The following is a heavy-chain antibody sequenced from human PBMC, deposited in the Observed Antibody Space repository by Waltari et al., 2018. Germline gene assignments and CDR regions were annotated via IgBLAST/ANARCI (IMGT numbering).Heavy chain of an antibody. CDR2: IYTSGST. CDR1: GGSISSGSYY. Sequence: QVQLQESGPGLVKPSQTLSLTCTVSGGSISSGSYYWSWIRQPAGKGLEWIGRIYTSGSTNYNPSLKSRVTISVDTSKNQFSLKLSSVTAADTAVYYCARGGAVAGIRGASRDYWGQGTLVTVSS. V-gene: IGHV4-61*02. CDR3: ARGGAVAGIRGASRDY. D-gene: IGHD6-19*01. J-gene: IGHJ4*02.